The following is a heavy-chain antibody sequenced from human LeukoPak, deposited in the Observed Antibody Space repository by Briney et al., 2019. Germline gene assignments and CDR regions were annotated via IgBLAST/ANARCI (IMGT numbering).Heavy chain of an antibody. CDR1: GGIFSRYA. D-gene: IGHD3-10*01. CDR3: ARDTTMVRGLGSAY. J-gene: IGHJ4*02. CDR2: MVPIFGTA. Sequence: VASVKVSCKASGGIFSRYAISWVRQAPGQGLEWMGGMVPIFGTANYAQKFQGRVTITADESTSTAYMELSRLRSDDTAVYHRARDTTMVRGLGSAYWGPGTLVTVSS. V-gene: IGHV1-69*13.